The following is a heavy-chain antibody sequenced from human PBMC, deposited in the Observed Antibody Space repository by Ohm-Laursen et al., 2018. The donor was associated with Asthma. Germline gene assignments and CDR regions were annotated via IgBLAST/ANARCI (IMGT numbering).Heavy chain of an antibody. CDR3: ARDVMEWYLPAFDF. V-gene: IGHV3-21*01. Sequence: SLRLSCAASGYSFSLYSIHWIRQAPGKGLEWVASISTASTSIYYADSVRGRFTVSRDDSKNTLYLQMNSLRPDDTAVYYCARDVMEWYLPAFDFWGQGTLVTVSS. J-gene: IGHJ4*02. CDR2: ISTASTSI. CDR1: GYSFSLYS. D-gene: IGHD3-3*01.